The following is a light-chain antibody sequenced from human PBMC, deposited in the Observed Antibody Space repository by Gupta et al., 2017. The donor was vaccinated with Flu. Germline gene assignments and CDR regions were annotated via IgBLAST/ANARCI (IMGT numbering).Light chain of an antibody. Sequence: ITISCTGTSSDVGGYNYVSWYQQHPGKAPKLMIYDVSNRPSGVSNRFSGSKSGNTASLTISGLQAEDEADYYCSSYTSSSTRYAFGTGTKVTVL. CDR2: DVS. V-gene: IGLV2-14*04. CDR1: SSDVGGYNY. CDR3: SSYTSSSTRYA. J-gene: IGLJ1*01.